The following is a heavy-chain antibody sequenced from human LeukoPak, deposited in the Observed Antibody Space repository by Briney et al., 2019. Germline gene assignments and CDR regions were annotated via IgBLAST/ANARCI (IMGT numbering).Heavy chain of an antibody. CDR1: GGTFSSYA. CDR3: ARSRGAVGIVATTDYYFDY. Sequence: SVKVSCKASGGTFSSYAISWVRQAPGQGLEWMGGIIPIFGTANYAQKFQGRVTITADESTSTAYMELSSLRSEDTAVYYCARSRGAVGIVATTDYYFDYWGQGTPVTVSS. D-gene: IGHD5-12*01. CDR2: IIPIFGTA. V-gene: IGHV1-69*13. J-gene: IGHJ4*02.